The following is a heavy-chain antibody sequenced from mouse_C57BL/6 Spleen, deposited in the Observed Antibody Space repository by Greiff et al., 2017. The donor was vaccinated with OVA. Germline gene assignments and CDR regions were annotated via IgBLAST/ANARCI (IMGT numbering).Heavy chain of an antibody. J-gene: IGHJ4*01. CDR1: GFNIKDYY. D-gene: IGHD1-1*01. V-gene: IGHV14-2*01. Sequence: VQLQQSGAELVKPGASVKLSCTASGFNIKDYYMHWVKQRTEQGLEWIGRIDPEDGETKYAPKFPGKATITADTSSNTAYLQLSSLTSEDSAVYYGARITTVVGYYAMDYWGQGTSVTVSS. CDR2: IDPEDGET. CDR3: ARITTVVGYYAMDY.